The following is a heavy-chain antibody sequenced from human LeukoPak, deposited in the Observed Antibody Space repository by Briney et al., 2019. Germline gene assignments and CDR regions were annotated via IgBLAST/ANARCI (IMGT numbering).Heavy chain of an antibody. D-gene: IGHD2-2*01. Sequence: PGGSLRLSCEASGLTFDDYGLSWVRQAPGKGLEWVSGINWNGDNTDYTDSVKGRFTISRDNAKNSLYLQMNSLRAEDTALYYCARSASWGFSYFDYWGQGTLVTVSS. CDR1: GLTFDDYG. V-gene: IGHV3-20*04. J-gene: IGHJ4*02. CDR2: INWNGDNT. CDR3: ARSASWGFSYFDY.